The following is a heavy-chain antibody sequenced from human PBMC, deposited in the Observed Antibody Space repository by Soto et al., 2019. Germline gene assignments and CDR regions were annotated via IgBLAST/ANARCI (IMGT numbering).Heavy chain of an antibody. D-gene: IGHD3-10*02. J-gene: IGHJ4*02. CDR2: INAENGNT. CDR1: GYTFTTYA. CDR3: ARDIFGLLTLGVSDF. Sequence: ASVKVSCKASGYTFTTYAIHWVRQAPGQRLEWMGWINAENGNTKYSQKFQGRVTITVDTSASTAYMEMSSLRSEDTAVYYCARDIFGLLTLGVSDFWGQGTLVTVSS. V-gene: IGHV1-3*01.